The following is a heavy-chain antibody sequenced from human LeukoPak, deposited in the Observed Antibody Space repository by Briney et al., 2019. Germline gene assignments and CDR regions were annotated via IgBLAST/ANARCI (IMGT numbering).Heavy chain of an antibody. CDR1: GFTFSSYA. CDR2: ISSNGGST. J-gene: IGHJ4*02. V-gene: IGHV3-64D*09. D-gene: IGHD5-12*01. CDR3: GTEKRGYDFYL. Sequence: GGSLILSCSASGFTFSSYAMHWVRQAPGKGLEYVSAISSNGGSTYYADSVKGRFTISRDNSKNTLYLQMSSLRAEDTAVYYCGTEKRGYDFYLGGQGTLVTVSS.